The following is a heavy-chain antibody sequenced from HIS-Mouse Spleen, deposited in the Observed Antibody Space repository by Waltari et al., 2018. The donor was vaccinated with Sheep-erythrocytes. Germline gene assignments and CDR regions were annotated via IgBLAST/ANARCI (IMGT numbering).Heavy chain of an antibody. D-gene: IGHD1-26*01. V-gene: IGHV1-69*04. CDR1: GGTFSSYA. CDR3: AQTGATTPHFDY. Sequence: QVQLVQSGAEVKKPGSSVKVSCKASGGTFSSYAISWVRQAPGQGLEWMGRIIPILGIANYAQKFQGRVPITADKSPSTAYMELSSLRSEDTAVYYCAQTGATTPHFDYWGQGTLVTVSS. CDR2: IIPILGIA. J-gene: IGHJ4*02.